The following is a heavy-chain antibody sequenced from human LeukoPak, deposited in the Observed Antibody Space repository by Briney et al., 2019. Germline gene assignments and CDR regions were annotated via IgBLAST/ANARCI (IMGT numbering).Heavy chain of an antibody. CDR2: IYYSGST. CDR1: GGSVSSGTYY. Sequence: SETLSLTCTVSGGSVSSGTYYWSWIRQPPGKGLEWIGYIYYSGSTNYNPSFKSRVTISVDTSKNQFSLKLSSVTAADTAVYYCARGRRGWLQLRGFDYWGQGTLVTVSS. J-gene: IGHJ4*02. D-gene: IGHD5-24*01. V-gene: IGHV4-61*01. CDR3: ARGRRGWLQLRGFDY.